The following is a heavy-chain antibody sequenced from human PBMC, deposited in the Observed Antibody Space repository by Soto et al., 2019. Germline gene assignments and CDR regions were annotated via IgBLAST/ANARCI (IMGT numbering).Heavy chain of an antibody. CDR2: IYYSGST. CDR1: GGSISSYY. D-gene: IGHD2-15*01. CDR3: AREAGGCSGGSCYRASSNWFDP. V-gene: IGHV4-59*12. Sequence: SETLSLTCTVSGGSISSYYWSWIRQPPGKGLEWIGYIYYSGSTNYNPSLKSRVTISVDTSKNQFSLKLSSVTAADTAVYYCAREAGGCSGGSCYRASSNWFDPWGKGTLVTVSS. J-gene: IGHJ5*02.